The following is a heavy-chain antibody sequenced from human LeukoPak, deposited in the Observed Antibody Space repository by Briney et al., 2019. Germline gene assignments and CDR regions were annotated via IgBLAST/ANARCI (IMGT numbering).Heavy chain of an antibody. CDR1: GGSMSGYY. Sequence: SETLSLTCSVSGGSMSGYYWSWIRQPPGKGLEWIGEINHSGSTNYNPSLKSRVTISVDTSKNQFSLKLSSVTAADTAVYYCARGPMIVVVPAAKFDPWGQGTLVTVSS. V-gene: IGHV4-34*01. D-gene: IGHD2-2*01. CDR3: ARGPMIVVVPAAKFDP. CDR2: INHSGST. J-gene: IGHJ5*02.